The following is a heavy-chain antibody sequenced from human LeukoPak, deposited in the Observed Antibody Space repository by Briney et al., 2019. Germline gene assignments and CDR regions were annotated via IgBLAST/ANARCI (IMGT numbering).Heavy chain of an antibody. CDR1: GGSISSGSYY. Sequence: SETLSLTCTVSGGSISSGSYYWSWIRQPAGKGLEWIGRIYTSGSTNYNPSLKSRVTISVDTSKNQFSLKLSSVTAADTPVYYCVREGRAVAGTLIFDYWGQGTLVTVSS. CDR3: VREGRAVAGTLIFDY. J-gene: IGHJ4*02. V-gene: IGHV4-61*02. CDR2: IYTSGST. D-gene: IGHD6-19*01.